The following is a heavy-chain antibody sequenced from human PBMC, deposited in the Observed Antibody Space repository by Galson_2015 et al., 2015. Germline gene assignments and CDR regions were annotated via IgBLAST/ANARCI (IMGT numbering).Heavy chain of an antibody. CDR1: GFSFGSYG. CDR2: TSGDGRDK. CDR3: AKGRFSGGYYFDL. V-gene: IGHV3-30*18. J-gene: IGHJ2*01. Sequence: SLRLSCAASGFSFGSYGMHWLRQAPGKGLEWVALTSGDGRDKYYADSVKGRFTISRDNSQNTLFLQVSSLRAEDTAVYYCAKGRFSGGYYFDLWGRATLVTVSP. D-gene: IGHD6-19*01.